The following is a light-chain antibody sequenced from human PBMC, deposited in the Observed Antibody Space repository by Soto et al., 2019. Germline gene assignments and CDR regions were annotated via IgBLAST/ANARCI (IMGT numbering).Light chain of an antibody. J-gene: IGKJ1*01. Sequence: EIVLTQSPGTLSLSPGERATLSCRASQSVSSSYLAWYQQKPGQAPRLLIYGASSRATGIPARFSASGTGTDFTLTISDVQPEDFAVYYCHQRQSWPRTFGQGTKVDIK. V-gene: IGKV3-20*01. CDR2: GAS. CDR3: HQRQSWPRT. CDR1: QSVSSSY.